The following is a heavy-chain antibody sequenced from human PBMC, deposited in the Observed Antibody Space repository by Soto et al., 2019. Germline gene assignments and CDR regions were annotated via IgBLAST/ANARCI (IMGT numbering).Heavy chain of an antibody. CDR3: ARDMHAAFTPEFYP. J-gene: IGHJ5*02. V-gene: IGHV4-59*01. D-gene: IGHD2-15*01. Sequence: PSETLSLTCTVAGASISSYYWSWIRQPPGKGLEWIGYIYYSGSTNYNPSLKSRVTISMDTSKNQLSLKLTSMTAADTAVYYCARDMHAAFTPEFYPWAQRAVVTVSA. CDR1: GASISSYY. CDR2: IYYSGST.